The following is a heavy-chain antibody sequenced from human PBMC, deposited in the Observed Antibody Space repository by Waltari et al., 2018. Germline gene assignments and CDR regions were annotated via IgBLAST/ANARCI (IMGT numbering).Heavy chain of an antibody. CDR2: ISNDETGT. CDR1: GFRFSNYW. V-gene: IGHV3-74*01. D-gene: IGHD3-10*01. Sequence: EEQLLESGGGLVQPGDSLRISCAASGFRFSNYWMNWVRQAPGKGLVWFERISNDETGTSYADSVKGRFTISRDNAKNTVYLQMKRLRAEDTAVYYCARLAPRTYRSPVPGRHYYYGMDVWGQGTTVTVSS. CDR3: ARLAPRTYRSPVPGRHYYYGMDV. J-gene: IGHJ6*02.